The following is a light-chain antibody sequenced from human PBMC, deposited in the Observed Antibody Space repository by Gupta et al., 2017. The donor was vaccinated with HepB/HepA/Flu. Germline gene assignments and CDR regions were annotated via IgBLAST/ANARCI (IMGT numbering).Light chain of an antibody. Sequence: IKLPQSPSSLLASLEDRVTITCRASQSISSYLTWYQQKPGKAPKLLIYAASSLQSGVPSRFSGSGSGTDFTLTISSLQPEDFATYYCQQSYSSPPITFGQGTRLEIK. CDR3: QQSYSSPPIT. CDR2: AAS. J-gene: IGKJ5*01. V-gene: IGKV1-39*01. CDR1: QSISSY.